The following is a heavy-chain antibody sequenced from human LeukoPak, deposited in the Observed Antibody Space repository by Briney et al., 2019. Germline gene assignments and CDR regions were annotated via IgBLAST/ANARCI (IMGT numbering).Heavy chain of an antibody. J-gene: IGHJ5*02. CDR3: ARESNYHGSGTGWFDP. D-gene: IGHD3-10*01. CDR1: GVSFSGYY. Sequence: SETLSLTCAVYGVSFSGYYWSWIRQPPGKGLEWIGEINHSGSTNYNPSLKSRVTISVDTSKNQLSLKLSSVTAADTAVYYCARESNYHGSGTGWFDPWGQGTLVTVSS. CDR2: INHSGST. V-gene: IGHV4-34*01.